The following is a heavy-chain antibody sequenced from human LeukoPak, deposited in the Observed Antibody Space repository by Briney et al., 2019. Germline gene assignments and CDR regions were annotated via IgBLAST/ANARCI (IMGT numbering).Heavy chain of an antibody. CDR3: ARYYYDSSGYYAYFDY. CDR1: GGSISSYY. CDR2: IYYSGST. D-gene: IGHD3-22*01. J-gene: IGHJ4*02. V-gene: IGHV4-59*08. Sequence: SETLSLTCTVSGGSISSYYWNWIRQPPGKGLEWIGQIYYSGSTNYNPSLKSRVTISVDTSKNQFSLKLSSVTAADTAVYYCARYYYDSSGYYAYFDYWGQGTLVTVSS.